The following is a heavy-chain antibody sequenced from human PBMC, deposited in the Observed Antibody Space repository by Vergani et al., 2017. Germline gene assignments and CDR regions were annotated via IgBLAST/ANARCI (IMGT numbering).Heavy chain of an antibody. CDR1: GYSFTSYW. D-gene: IGHD3-22*01. J-gene: IGHJ5*02. V-gene: IGHV5-51*01. Sequence: EVPLVQSGAEVTTPGESLKISCKGSGYSFTSYWIGWVRQMTGKGLEWMGIIYPGDSATRYSPSFQGQVTISADKSISTAYLQWSSLKASDTAMYYCARLSYYDSSGYLAADPWGQGTLVTVSS. CDR2: IYPGDSAT. CDR3: ARLSYYDSSGYLAADP.